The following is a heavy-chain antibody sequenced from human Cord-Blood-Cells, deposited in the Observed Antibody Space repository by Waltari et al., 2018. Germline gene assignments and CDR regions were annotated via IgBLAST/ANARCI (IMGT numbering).Heavy chain of an antibody. V-gene: IGHV3-33*01. D-gene: IGHD7-27*01. CDR1: GFTFSSYG. J-gene: IGHJ4*02. CDR2: IWYDGSNK. Sequence: QVQLVESGGGVVQPGRSLRLSCAASGFTFSSYGMHWVRQAPGKGLEWVAVIWYDGSNKYYADAVKVRFTISRDNSKNTLYLQMNSLRAEDTAVYYCVRADPRGLGICLDYWGQGTLVTVSS. CDR3: VRADPRGLGICLDY.